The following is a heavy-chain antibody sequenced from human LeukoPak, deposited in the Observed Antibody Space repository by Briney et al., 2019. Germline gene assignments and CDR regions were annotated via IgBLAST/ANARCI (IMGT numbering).Heavy chain of an antibody. V-gene: IGHV4-34*01. CDR2: INHSGST. CDR1: GGSFSGYY. CDR3: ASQGRVVRPYFDY. Sequence: SETLSLTCAVYGGSFSGYYWSWIRQPPGKGLEWIGEINHSGSTNYNPSLKSRVTISVDTSKNQFSLKLSSVTAADTAVYYCASQGRVVRPYFDYWGQGTLVTVSS. J-gene: IGHJ4*02. D-gene: IGHD2-15*01.